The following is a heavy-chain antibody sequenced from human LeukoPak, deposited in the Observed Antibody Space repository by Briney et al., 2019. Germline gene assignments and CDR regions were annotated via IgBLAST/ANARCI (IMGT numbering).Heavy chain of an antibody. Sequence: GGSLRLSCAASGFTFTSYGMHWVRQAPGKGLEWVAVITYDGSDKSYADSVKGRFTISRDNSKNTLYLQKNSLRAEDAGVYYCAKDLVGSSGSQGFDYWRQGTRVSVSS. CDR1: GFTFTSYG. J-gene: IGHJ4*02. V-gene: IGHV3-30*18. D-gene: IGHD6-13*01. CDR3: AKDLVGSSGSQGFDY. CDR2: ITYDGSDK.